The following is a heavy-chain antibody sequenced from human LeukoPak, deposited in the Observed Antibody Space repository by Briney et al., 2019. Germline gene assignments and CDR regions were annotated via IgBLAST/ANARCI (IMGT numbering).Heavy chain of an antibody. CDR1: GGSISSSSYY. D-gene: IGHD6-19*01. CDR3: VRQIAMSGTGVGWFDP. V-gene: IGHV4-39*01. J-gene: IGHJ5*02. CDR2: IYYSGST. Sequence: SETLSLTCTVSGGSISSSSYYWGWIRQPPGKGLEWIGSIYYSGSTYYNPSLKSRVTISVDTSKNQFSLKLSSVTAADTAVYYCVRQIAMSGTGVGWFDPWGQGTQVTVSS.